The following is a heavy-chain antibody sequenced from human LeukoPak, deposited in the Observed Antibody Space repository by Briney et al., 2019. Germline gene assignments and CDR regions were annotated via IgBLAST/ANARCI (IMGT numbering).Heavy chain of an antibody. CDR3: ARDVSGSYPLDY. V-gene: IGHV3-66*01. CDR2: IYSGGST. Sequence: SGGSLRLSCAASGFTVSSNYMSWVRQAPGKGLEWVSVIYSGGSTYYADSVKGRFTISRDNSKNTLYLQMNSLRAEDTAVYYCARDVSGSYPLDYWGQGTLVTVSS. CDR1: GFTVSSNY. D-gene: IGHD1-26*01. J-gene: IGHJ4*02.